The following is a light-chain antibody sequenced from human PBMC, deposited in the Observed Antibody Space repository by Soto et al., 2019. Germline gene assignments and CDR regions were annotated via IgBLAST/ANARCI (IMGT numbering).Light chain of an antibody. CDR3: CSYAGSSTWV. CDR1: SSDVGSYNL. CDR2: EAS. J-gene: IGLJ1*01. V-gene: IGLV2-23*01. Sequence: QSALTQPASVSGSPGQSITISCTGTSSDVGSYNLVSWYQQHPGKVPKIMIYEASKRPSGAPNRFSGSKSGNTASLTISGLQAEDEADDYCCSYAGSSTWVFGTGTKVTVL.